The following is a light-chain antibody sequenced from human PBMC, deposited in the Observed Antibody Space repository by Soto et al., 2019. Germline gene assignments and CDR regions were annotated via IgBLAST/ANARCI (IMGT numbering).Light chain of an antibody. CDR1: HSVSSY. CDR2: DAS. CDR3: HQRSNWK. Sequence: EIGLTQSPATLSLSPGDRATLACRASHSVSSYLAWYHKQPGQAPRILIYDASNRATGFTTRFSCSGSGTDFTLTICHLEPELYAVDDCHQRSNWKFVHGTKVEIK. V-gene: IGKV3-11*01. J-gene: IGKJ1*01.